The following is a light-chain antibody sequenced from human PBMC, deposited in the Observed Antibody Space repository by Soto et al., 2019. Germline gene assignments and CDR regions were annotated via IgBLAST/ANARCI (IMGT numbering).Light chain of an antibody. CDR3: CSYASSSTRVI. J-gene: IGLJ2*01. CDR2: DVN. Sequence: QSVLTQAASVSGSPGQSITISCTGTGSDVGGYNFVSWYQQHPGKAPKLMIYDVNIRPSGVSNRFSGSKSGNTASLTISGLQAEDEADYYCCSYASSSTRVIFGGGTKLTVL. CDR1: GSDVGGYNF. V-gene: IGLV2-14*03.